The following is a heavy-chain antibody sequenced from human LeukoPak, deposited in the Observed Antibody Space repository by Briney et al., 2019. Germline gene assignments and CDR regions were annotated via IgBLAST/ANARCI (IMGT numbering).Heavy chain of an antibody. CDR2: VFQTGST. J-gene: IGHJ3*02. CDR1: GASISSGGNY. D-gene: IGHD6-13*01. Sequence: PSQTLSLTCIVSGASISSGGNYWNCIRQPPGKGLECIGYVFQTGSTHYNPSLKSRVNISLDRAKNHFSLKLSSVTAADTAVYYCASTTYYSSSWYGAFDIWGQGTMVTVSS. V-gene: IGHV4-30-2*01. CDR3: ASTTYYSSSWYGAFDI.